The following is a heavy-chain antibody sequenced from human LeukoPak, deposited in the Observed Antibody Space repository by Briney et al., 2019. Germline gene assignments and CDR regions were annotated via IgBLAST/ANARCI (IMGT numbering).Heavy chain of an antibody. Sequence: GGSLRLSCAASGFAFSSYAMSWVRQAPGKGLEWVSAISGSGGSTYYADSVKGRFTISRDSSKNTLYLQMNSLRAEDTAVYYCAREEWEAFDYWGQGTLVTVSS. J-gene: IGHJ4*02. CDR3: AREEWEAFDY. CDR2: ISGSGGST. V-gene: IGHV3-23*01. CDR1: GFAFSSYA. D-gene: IGHD1-26*01.